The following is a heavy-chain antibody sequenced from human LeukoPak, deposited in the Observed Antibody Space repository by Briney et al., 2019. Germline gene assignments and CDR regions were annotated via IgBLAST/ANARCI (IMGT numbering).Heavy chain of an antibody. V-gene: IGHV3-23*01. D-gene: IGHD4-17*01. CDR3: AKDPSVTTLYYFDY. Sequence: PGGSLRLSCAASGFTFSRYAMSWVRQAPGKGLEWVSAISGGGGSTSYADSVKGRFTISRDNSKNTLYLQMNSLRAEDTAVYYCAKDPSVTTLYYFDYWGQGTLVTVSS. J-gene: IGHJ4*02. CDR2: ISGGGGST. CDR1: GFTFSRYA.